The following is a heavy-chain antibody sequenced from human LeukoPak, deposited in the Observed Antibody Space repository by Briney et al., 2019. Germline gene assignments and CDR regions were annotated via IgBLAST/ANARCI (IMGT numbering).Heavy chain of an antibody. CDR1: GGSISSYY. CDR2: IYVTGST. V-gene: IGHV4-59*08. D-gene: IGHD3-16*02. J-gene: IGHJ6*03. Sequence: SETLSLTCTVSGGSISSYYWSWIRQSPGKGLEWIGYIYVTGSTRYNPYLQSRVTISVDTSRNQFFLKMSSVTAADTAVYYCARHIGGGIEDMDVWGTGTKVTVSS. CDR3: ARHIGGGIEDMDV.